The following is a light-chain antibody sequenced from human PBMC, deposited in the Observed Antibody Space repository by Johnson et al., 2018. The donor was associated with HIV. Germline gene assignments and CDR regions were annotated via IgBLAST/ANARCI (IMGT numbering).Light chain of an antibody. CDR3: GTWDSSLSVNYV. J-gene: IGLJ1*01. Sequence: QSVLTQPPSVSAAPGQKVTISCSGSSSNIGNNYVSWYQQPPGTAPKLLIYENNKRPSGIPDRFSGSKSGTSATLGITGLQTGDEADNYCGTWDSSLSVNYVFGTGTKVTVL. V-gene: IGLV1-51*02. CDR1: SSNIGNNY. CDR2: ENN.